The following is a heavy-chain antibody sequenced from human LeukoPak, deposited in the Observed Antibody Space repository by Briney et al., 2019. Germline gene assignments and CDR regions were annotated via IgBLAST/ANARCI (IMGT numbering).Heavy chain of an antibody. CDR3: ARTQLYCSSTSCYVNWFDP. CDR2: IYYSGST. V-gene: IGHV4-30-4*01. Sequence: SETLSLTCTVSGGSISSGDYYWSWIRQPPGKGLEWIGYIYYSGSTYYNPSLKSRVTISVDTSKTQFSLKLSSVTAADTAVYYCARTQLYCSSTSCYVNWFDPWGQGTLVTVSS. D-gene: IGHD2-2*01. J-gene: IGHJ5*02. CDR1: GGSISSGDYY.